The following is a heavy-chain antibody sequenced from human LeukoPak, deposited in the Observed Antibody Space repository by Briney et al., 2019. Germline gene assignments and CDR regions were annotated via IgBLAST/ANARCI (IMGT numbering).Heavy chain of an antibody. CDR3: ARDYVRGAYYFDY. D-gene: IGHD3-10*02. V-gene: IGHV4-39*07. J-gene: IGHJ4*02. Sequence: SETLSLTCTVSGGSISSSSYYWGWIRQPPGKRLEWIGSIYYSGSTYYNPSLKSRVTISVDTSKNQFSLKLSSVTAADTAVYYCARDYVRGAYYFDYWGQGTLVTVSS. CDR1: GGSISSSSYY. CDR2: IYYSGST.